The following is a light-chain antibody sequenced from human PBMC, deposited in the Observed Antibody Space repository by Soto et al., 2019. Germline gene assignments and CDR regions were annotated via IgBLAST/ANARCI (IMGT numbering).Light chain of an antibody. CDR2: DAS. Sequence: DIQMTQSPSTLSASVGDRAASTCRASQNINKWLAWYQQKPGKAPKFLIYDASTLETGVPSRFSGSGSGTEFTLTISSLQPDDFATFYCQQYDTFPRTFGQGTKVDNK. J-gene: IGKJ1*01. V-gene: IGKV1-5*01. CDR1: QNINKW. CDR3: QQYDTFPRT.